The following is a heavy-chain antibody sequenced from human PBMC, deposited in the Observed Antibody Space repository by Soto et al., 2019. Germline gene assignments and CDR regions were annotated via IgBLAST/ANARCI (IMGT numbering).Heavy chain of an antibody. V-gene: IGHV3-53*01. D-gene: IGHD3-22*01. Sequence: HPGGSLRLSCAASGFTVSSNYMSWVRQAPGKGLEWVSVIYSGGSTYYADSVKGRFTISRDNSKNTLYLQMNSLRAEDTAVYYCARDSYYDSSGYPYYYGMDVWGQGTTVTVSS. CDR1: GFTVSSNY. CDR3: ARDSYYDSSGYPYYYGMDV. CDR2: IYSGGST. J-gene: IGHJ6*02.